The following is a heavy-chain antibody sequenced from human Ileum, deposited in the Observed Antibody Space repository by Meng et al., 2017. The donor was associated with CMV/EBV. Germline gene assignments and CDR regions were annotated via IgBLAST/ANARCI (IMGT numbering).Heavy chain of an antibody. CDR2: IWFDGSRK. J-gene: IGHJ6*02. CDR3: AKSSQRGHYYYDMDV. D-gene: IGHD2-2*01. Sequence: GESLKISCATSGFTLRDFHIYRVRPAPGKGLEYVSVIWFDGSRKYYAESVKGRFTITRDDSKNKVYLQMNTLRNDDTGVYYCAKSSQRGHYYYDMDVWGRGTTVTVSS. CDR1: GFTLRDFH. V-gene: IGHV3-33*07.